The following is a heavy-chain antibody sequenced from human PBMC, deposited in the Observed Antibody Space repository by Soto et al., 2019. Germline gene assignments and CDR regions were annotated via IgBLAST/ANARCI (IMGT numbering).Heavy chain of an antibody. Sequence: QVQLVQSGAEVKRPGSSVKVSCQTSGGTFRTYTINWVRQAPGQGLEWMGRIIPILDVANYAQKFQGRVTITADKSTSTAHMELRSLRSEDTAVYYFGRSIQEDIGVAGAKDIWFDPWGQGTLVTVSS. CDR3: GRSIQEDIGVAGAKDIWFDP. CDR2: IIPILDVA. D-gene: IGHD6-19*01. J-gene: IGHJ5*02. V-gene: IGHV1-69*02. CDR1: GGTFRTYT.